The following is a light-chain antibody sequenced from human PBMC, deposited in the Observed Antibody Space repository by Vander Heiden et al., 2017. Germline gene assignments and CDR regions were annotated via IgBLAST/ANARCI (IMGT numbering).Light chain of an antibody. CDR3: QQRSSWPPVT. V-gene: IGKV3-11*01. J-gene: IGKJ4*01. Sequence: DIVLTPSPATLSSSPGEQATLACRASQSVGSYAAWYQQKPGQAPRLLIYDASNRATGVPARFSGSEFGTDFTLTISSLEPEDFAIYYCQQRSSWPPVTFGGGTRVEIK. CDR1: QSVGSY. CDR2: DAS.